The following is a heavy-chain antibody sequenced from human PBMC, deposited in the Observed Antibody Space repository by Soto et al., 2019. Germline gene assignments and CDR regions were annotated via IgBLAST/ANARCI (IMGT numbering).Heavy chain of an antibody. Sequence: QVQLVQSGAEVKKPGSSVKVSCKASGGTFSSYTISWVRQAPGQGLEWMGRIIPILGIANYAQKFQGRVTITADKSTSTAYMELSSLRSEDTAVYYCARGYNGYSSGWYIYWGQGTLVTVSS. D-gene: IGHD6-19*01. CDR3: ARGYNGYSSGWYIY. CDR1: GGTFSSYT. V-gene: IGHV1-69*02. J-gene: IGHJ4*02. CDR2: IIPILGIA.